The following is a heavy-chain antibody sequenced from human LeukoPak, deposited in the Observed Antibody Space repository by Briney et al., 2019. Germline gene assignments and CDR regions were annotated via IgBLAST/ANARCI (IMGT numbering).Heavy chain of an antibody. V-gene: IGHV3-23*01. CDR2: ISGSGGST. Sequence: GGSLRLSCAASGFTFSSYPMSWVRQAPGKGLEWVSAISGSGGSTYYADSVKGRFTISRDNSKNTLYLQMNSLRAEDTAVYYCAKDRTSCYAGCYYYGMDVWGKGTTVTVSS. CDR3: AKDRTSCYAGCYYYGMDV. J-gene: IGHJ6*04. D-gene: IGHD2-2*01. CDR1: GFTFSSYP.